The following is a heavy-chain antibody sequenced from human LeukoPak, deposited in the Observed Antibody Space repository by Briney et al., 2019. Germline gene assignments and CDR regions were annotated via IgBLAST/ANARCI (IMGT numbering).Heavy chain of an antibody. J-gene: IGHJ5*02. D-gene: IGHD2-15*01. Sequence: GGSLRLSCAASGFTFSSYGMHWVRQAPGKGLGWVAVISYDGSNKYYADSVKGRFTISRDNSKNTLYLQMTSLRAEDTAVYYCAKDLRVNCSGGSCYDWFDPWGQGTLVTVSS. CDR1: GFTFSSYG. CDR2: ISYDGSNK. CDR3: AKDLRVNCSGGSCYDWFDP. V-gene: IGHV3-30*18.